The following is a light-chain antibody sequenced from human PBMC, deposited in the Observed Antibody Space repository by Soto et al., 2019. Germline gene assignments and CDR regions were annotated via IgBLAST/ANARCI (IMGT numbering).Light chain of an antibody. CDR1: ASDIGSYDY. V-gene: IGLV2-14*01. Sequence: QSALTQPASVSGSPGQSITVSCTGTASDIGSYDYVSWYQHHPGKAPKLLIYEVTNRPSGVSNRFSGSKSDYTASLTISGLQAEDEGHYSCASYTGSTTRWVFGGGTKLTVL. J-gene: IGLJ3*02. CDR2: EVT. CDR3: ASYTGSTTRWV.